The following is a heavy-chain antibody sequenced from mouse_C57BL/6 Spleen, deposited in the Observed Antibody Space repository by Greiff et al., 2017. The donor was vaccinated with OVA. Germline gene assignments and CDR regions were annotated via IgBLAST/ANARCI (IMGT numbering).Heavy chain of an antibody. V-gene: IGHV1-52*01. CDR1: GYTFTSYW. CDR3: ARGGSSPHYYAMDY. D-gene: IGHD1-1*01. Sequence: QVQLKQSGAELVRPGSSVKLSCKASGYTFTSYWMHWVKQRPIQGLEWIGNIDPSDSETHYNQKFKDKATLTVDKSSSTAYMQLSSLTSEDSAVYYCARGGSSPHYYAMDYWGQGTSVTVSS. J-gene: IGHJ4*01. CDR2: IDPSDSET.